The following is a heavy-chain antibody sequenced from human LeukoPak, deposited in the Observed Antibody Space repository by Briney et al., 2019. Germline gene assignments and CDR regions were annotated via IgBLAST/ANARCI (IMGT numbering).Heavy chain of an antibody. CDR2: NDYSGST. D-gene: IGHD3-10*01. Sequence: SETLSLTCIVSGGPISTHYWSWSRQPPGKGLEWIGYNDYSGSTNYNPSLKSRVTISVDTSKNHFSLKLNSVTAADTALYYCASGATFRGTYYMDVWGKGTTVTVSS. CDR3: ASGATFRGTYYMDV. V-gene: IGHV4-59*11. J-gene: IGHJ6*03. CDR1: GGPISTHY.